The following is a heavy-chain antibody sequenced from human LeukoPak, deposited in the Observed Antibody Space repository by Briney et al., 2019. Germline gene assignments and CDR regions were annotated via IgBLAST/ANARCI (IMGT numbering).Heavy chain of an antibody. CDR3: TRDQFFDYDNDDAFDV. D-gene: IGHD3-22*01. V-gene: IGHV3-21*04. CDR2: MTSSRYI. CDR1: GFSLKTYN. Sequence: GGSLRLSCAASGFSLKTYNMNWVRQAPGKGLEWVSSMTSSRYIYYADSVKGRFTISSDDANNLVFLQMHSLRAEDTAIYYCTRDQFFDYDNDDAFDVWGQGTKVIVSS. J-gene: IGHJ3*01.